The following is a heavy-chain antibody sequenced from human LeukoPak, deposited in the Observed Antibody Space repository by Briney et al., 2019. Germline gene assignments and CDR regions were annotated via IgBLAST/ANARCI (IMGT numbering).Heavy chain of an antibody. Sequence: SVKVSCKASGGTFSSYAISWVRQAPGQGLEWMGRIIPILGIANYAQKFQGRDTITADKSTSTAYMELSSLRSEDTAVYYCARGYGGNSGSLKYWGQGTLVTVSS. CDR1: GGTFSSYA. CDR3: ARGYGGNSGSLKY. V-gene: IGHV1-69*04. J-gene: IGHJ4*02. CDR2: IIPILGIA. D-gene: IGHD4-23*01.